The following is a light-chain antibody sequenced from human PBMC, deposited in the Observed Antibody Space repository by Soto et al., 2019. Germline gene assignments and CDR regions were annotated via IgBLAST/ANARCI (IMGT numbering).Light chain of an antibody. V-gene: IGKV3-11*01. CDR2: DAS. Sequence: EIVLTQSPATLSLSPGEGATLSCRASQSVGSLLAWYQQKPGQAPRLVIYDASTRTTGIPARFSGSGSGTAFSLTISSIQPEDFAVSYCQQRSNWPITFGQGTRLEIK. J-gene: IGKJ5*01. CDR1: QSVGSL. CDR3: QQRSNWPIT.